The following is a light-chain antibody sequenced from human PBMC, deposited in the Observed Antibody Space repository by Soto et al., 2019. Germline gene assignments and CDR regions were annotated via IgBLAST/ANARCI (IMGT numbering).Light chain of an antibody. CDR1: SSDVGGYNY. Sequence: QSVLTQPASVSGSPGQSITISCTGTSSDVGGYNYVSWHQQHPGKAPKLMIYEVSNRPSGVSNRFSGSKSGNTASLTISGLQAEDEADYYCSSYTSSNSWVFGGGTKLTVL. V-gene: IGLV2-14*01. CDR3: SSYTSSNSWV. J-gene: IGLJ3*02. CDR2: EVS.